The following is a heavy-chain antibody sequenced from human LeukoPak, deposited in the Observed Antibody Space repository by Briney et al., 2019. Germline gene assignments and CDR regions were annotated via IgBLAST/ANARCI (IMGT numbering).Heavy chain of an antibody. CDR2: ISSSSSYI. D-gene: IGHD6-6*01. CDR1: GFTFCSYS. J-gene: IGHJ5*02. CDR3: AKTRPEYSGSSPGFDP. V-gene: IGHV3-21*01. Sequence: GGSLRLSXAASGFTFCSYSMNWVRQAPGKGLEWVSSISSSSSYIDYADSVKGRFTISRDNAKNSLYLQMNSLRAEDTAVYYCAKTRPEYSGSSPGFDPWGQGTLVTVSS.